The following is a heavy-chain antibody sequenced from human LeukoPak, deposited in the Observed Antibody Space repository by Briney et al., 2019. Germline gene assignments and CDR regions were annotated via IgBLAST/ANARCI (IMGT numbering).Heavy chain of an antibody. V-gene: IGHV3-48*01. D-gene: IGHD3-9*01. J-gene: IGHJ5*02. CDR3: ARDLAGGYDILTGYSNWFDP. CDR1: GFTFSSYS. CDR2: ISSSSSTI. Sequence: PGGSLRLSCAASGFTFSSYSMNWVRQAPGKGLEWVSYISSSSSTIYYADSVKGRFTISRDNAKNSLYLQMNSLRAEDTAVYYCARDLAGGYDILTGYSNWFDPWGQGTLVTVSS.